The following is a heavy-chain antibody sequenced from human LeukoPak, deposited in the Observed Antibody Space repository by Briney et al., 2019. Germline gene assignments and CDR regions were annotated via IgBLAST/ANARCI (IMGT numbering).Heavy chain of an antibody. Sequence: SETLSLTCTVSSGSTSSYYWSWIRQPPGKGLEWIGYINYSGSTYNPSLKSRVTMSVDTSKNQFSLKLSSVTAADTAFYYCARYVVSYPHDAFDIWGQGTMVTVSS. D-gene: IGHD1-26*01. V-gene: IGHV4-59*01. J-gene: IGHJ3*02. CDR3: ARYVVSYPHDAFDI. CDR1: SGSTSSYY. CDR2: INYSGST.